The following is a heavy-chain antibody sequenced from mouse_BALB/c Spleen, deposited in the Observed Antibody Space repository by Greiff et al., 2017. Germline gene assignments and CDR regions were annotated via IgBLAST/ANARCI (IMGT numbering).Heavy chain of an antibody. CDR2: ISTYYGDA. CDR1: GYTFTDYA. CDR3: ARSPYGSSAWFAY. J-gene: IGHJ3*01. V-gene: IGHV1S137*01. D-gene: IGHD1-1*01. Sequence: QVQLKESGAELVRPGVSVKISCKGSGYTFTDYAMHWVKQSHAKSLEWIGVISTYYGDASYNQKFKGKATMTVDKSSSTAYMELARLTSEDSAIYYCARSPYGSSAWFAYWGQGTLVTVSA.